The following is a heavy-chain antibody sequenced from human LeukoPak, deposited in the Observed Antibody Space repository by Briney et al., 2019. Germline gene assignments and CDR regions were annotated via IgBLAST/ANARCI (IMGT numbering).Heavy chain of an antibody. CDR3: ARAIYDSSGYYYFDY. D-gene: IGHD3-22*01. CDR1: GFTFSDYY. CDR2: ISSSGSAM. J-gene: IGHJ4*02. V-gene: IGHV3-11*01. Sequence: GGSLRLSCAASGFTFSDYYMSWIRQAPGKGLEWISYISSSGSAMYYADSVKGRFTISRDNAKNSLYLQMNSLRAEDTAMYYCARAIYDSSGYYYFDYWGQGTLVTVSS.